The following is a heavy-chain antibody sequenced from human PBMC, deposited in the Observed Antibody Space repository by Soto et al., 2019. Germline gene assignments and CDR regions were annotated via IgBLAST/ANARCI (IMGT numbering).Heavy chain of an antibody. V-gene: IGHV3-23*01. CDR3: AKLLHNSYYNVMDV. D-gene: IGHD4-4*01. CDR1: GFTFSNSG. Sequence: EVQLLESGGDLVQPGGSLRLVCAASGFTFSNSGMRWVRQAPGQGLEWVSSIGPSGNTYYSAAVKGRFTISRDISKNTLFLQMDSLRAEDTATYYCAKLLHNSYYNVMDVWGQGTTVTVSS. J-gene: IGHJ6*02. CDR2: IGPSGNT.